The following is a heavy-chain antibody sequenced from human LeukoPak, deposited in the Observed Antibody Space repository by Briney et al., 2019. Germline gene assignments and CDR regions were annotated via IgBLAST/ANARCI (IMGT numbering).Heavy chain of an antibody. J-gene: IGHJ4*02. CDR2: MNPNSGNT. Sequence: ASVKVSCKASGYTFTSYDINWVRQATGQGLEWMGWMNPNSGNTGYAQKFQGRVTMTRDTSTSTVYMELSSLRSEDTAVYYCAREHYYDSQVGGVDYWGQGTLVTVSS. D-gene: IGHD3-22*01. CDR3: AREHYYDSQVGGVDY. CDR1: GYTFTSYD. V-gene: IGHV1-8*01.